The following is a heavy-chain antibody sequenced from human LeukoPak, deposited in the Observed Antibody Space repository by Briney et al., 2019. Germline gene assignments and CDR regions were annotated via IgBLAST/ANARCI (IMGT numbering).Heavy chain of an antibody. Sequence: VASVKVSCKASGYTFTSYGISWVRQAPGQGLEWMGWVSAYNGNTNYAQKLQGRVTMTTDTSTSTAYMELRSLRSDDTAVYYCARVTKPAWDDYWGQGTLVTVSS. D-gene: IGHD4-11*01. J-gene: IGHJ4*02. CDR3: ARVTKPAWDDY. CDR2: VSAYNGNT. V-gene: IGHV1-18*01. CDR1: GYTFTSYG.